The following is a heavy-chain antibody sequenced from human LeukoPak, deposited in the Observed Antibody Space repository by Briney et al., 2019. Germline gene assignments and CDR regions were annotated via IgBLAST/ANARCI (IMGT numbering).Heavy chain of an antibody. Sequence: ASVKVSCKASGYTFTSYFMHWVRQAPGQGLEWMGVVNPSSGSTTYSQKFQGRVTTTRDTSTSTVYMDLSSLGSEDTAVYYCARAVGPRGGNWFDPWGQGTLVTVSS. CDR1: GYTFTSYF. CDR2: VNPSSGST. V-gene: IGHV1-46*01. J-gene: IGHJ5*02. CDR3: ARAVGPRGGNWFDP. D-gene: IGHD1-26*01.